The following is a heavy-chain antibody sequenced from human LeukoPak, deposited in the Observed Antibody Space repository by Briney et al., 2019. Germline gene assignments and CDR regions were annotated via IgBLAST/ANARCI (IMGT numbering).Heavy chain of an antibody. CDR2: IKQDGSEK. CDR3: AREGTGTTMDPTDAFDI. D-gene: IGHD1-7*01. CDR1: GFTFSSYW. V-gene: IGHV3-7*01. J-gene: IGHJ3*02. Sequence: GGSLRLSCAASGFTFSSYWMSWVRQAPGKGLEWVANIKQDGSEKYYVDSVKGRFTISRDNAKNSLYLQMNSLRAEDTAVYYCAREGTGTTMDPTDAFDIWGQGTMVTVSS.